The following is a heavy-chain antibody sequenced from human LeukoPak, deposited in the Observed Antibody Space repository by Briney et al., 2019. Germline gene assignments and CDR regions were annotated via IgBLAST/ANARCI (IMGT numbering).Heavy chain of an antibody. CDR3: GKDWVAAAGRFDY. CDR1: GFTFDDYA. D-gene: IGHD6-13*01. V-gene: IGHV3-9*01. Sequence: GGSLRLSCAASGFTFDDYAMHWVWQAPGKGLEWVSGISWNSGSIGYADSVKGRFTISRDNAKNSLYLQMNSLRAEDTALYYCGKDWVAAAGRFDYWGQGTLVTVSS. J-gene: IGHJ4*02. CDR2: ISWNSGSI.